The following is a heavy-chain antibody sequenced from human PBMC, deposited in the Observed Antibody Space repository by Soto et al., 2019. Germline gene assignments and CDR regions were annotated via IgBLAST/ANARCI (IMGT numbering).Heavy chain of an antibody. CDR2: ISYSENT. J-gene: IGHJ4*02. V-gene: IGHV4-30-4*01. CDR3: ARTNYDYVWGSWRFDY. CDR1: GGSISSGDYY. D-gene: IGHD3-16*01. Sequence: SETLSLTXTVSGGSISSGDYYWSWIRQPPGRGLEWIGYISYSENTYYNPSPKSRVTISLDMSKNQFSLKLSAVTAADTAVYYRARTNYDYVWGSWRFDYWGQGTLVTVSS.